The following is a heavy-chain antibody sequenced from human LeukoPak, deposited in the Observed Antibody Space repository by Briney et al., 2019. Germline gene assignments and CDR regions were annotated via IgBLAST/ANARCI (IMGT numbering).Heavy chain of an antibody. V-gene: IGHV4-4*07. CDR3: ARDWSDYDTEYYFDD. D-gene: IGHD3-3*01. J-gene: IGHJ4*02. CDR2: IYTSGSI. Sequence: SETLSLTCTVAAGSISAYSWSWIRQPAGKGLEWIGRIYTSGSIHNNPSLKSRVSISIDKSKNQFSVQLRSATAAAAAVYYCARDWSDYDTEYYFDDWGQGTLVTVSS. CDR1: AGSISAYS.